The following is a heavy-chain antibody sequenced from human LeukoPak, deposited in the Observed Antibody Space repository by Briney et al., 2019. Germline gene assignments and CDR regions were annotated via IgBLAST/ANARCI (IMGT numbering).Heavy chain of an antibody. CDR3: ARTRWGPDGGGGYIAAAGIFDY. CDR1: GFTFSSYG. Sequence: GGSLRLSCAASGFTFSSYGMHWVRQAPGKGLEWVAVISYDGSNKYYADSVKGRFTISRDNSKNTLYLQMNSLRAEDTAVYYCARTRWGPDGGGGYIAAAGIFDYWGQGTLVTVSS. J-gene: IGHJ4*02. D-gene: IGHD6-13*01. V-gene: IGHV3-30*03. CDR2: ISYDGSNK.